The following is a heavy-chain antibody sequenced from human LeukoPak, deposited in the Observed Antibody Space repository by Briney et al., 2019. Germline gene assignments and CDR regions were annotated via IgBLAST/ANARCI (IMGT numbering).Heavy chain of an antibody. CDR2: IGIDSGNT. CDR3: ARDHNYAFDN. J-gene: IGHJ4*02. Sequence: GGSLRLSCTASGFPFIECSMNWVRQAPGKGLEWISYIGIDSGNTKYADSVRGRFTISTDKAENSLYLQMNSLRVEDTAVYYCARDHNYAFDNWGQGTLVSVAS. V-gene: IGHV3-48*01. D-gene: IGHD1-1*01. CDR1: GFPFIECS.